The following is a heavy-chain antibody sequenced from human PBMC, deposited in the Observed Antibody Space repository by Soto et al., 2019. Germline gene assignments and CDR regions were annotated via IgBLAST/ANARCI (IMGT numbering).Heavy chain of an antibody. V-gene: IGHV3-9*01. D-gene: IGHD1-7*01. J-gene: IGHJ4*02. CDR1: GFDFDDHA. CDR3: TRDIFRTRTTVDF. CDR2: ISWNGAFI. Sequence: EVQLVESGGGLVQPGRSLRLSCVASGFDFDDHAMSWVRQAPGKGLEWVSGISWNGAFIGYANSVRGRFTISRDDAKNSLYLQMNSLRPEDTAVYYWTRDIFRTRTTVDFWGQGTLVTVSS.